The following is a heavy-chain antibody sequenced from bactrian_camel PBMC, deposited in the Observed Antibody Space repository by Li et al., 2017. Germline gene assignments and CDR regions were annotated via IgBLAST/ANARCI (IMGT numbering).Heavy chain of an antibody. CDR1: GFIHGGAY. CDR2: IDGAGTT. J-gene: IGHJ4*01. CDR3: AAVGAESPGRTSGAARLAAARYTY. V-gene: IGHV3S55*01. D-gene: IGHD5*01. Sequence: HVQLVESGGGSVAAGGSLRLSCAASGFIHGGAYMAWFRQAPGKEREGVAVIDGAGTTAYTQSVKDRFTISQVNNTLYLQMNNLKPEDTAMYFCAAVGAESPGRTSGAARLAAARYTYWGQGTQVTVS.